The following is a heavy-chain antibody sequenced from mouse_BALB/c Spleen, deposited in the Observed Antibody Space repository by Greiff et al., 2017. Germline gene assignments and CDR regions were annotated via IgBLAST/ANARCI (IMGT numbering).Heavy chain of an antibody. J-gene: IGHJ1*01. Sequence: EVQGVESGGDLVKPGGSLKLSCAASGFTFSSYGMSWVRQTPDKRLEWVATISSGGSYTYYPDSVKGRFTISRDNAKNTLYLQMSSLKSEDTAMYYCARQGNYWYFDVWGAGTTVTVSS. CDR3: ARQGNYWYFDV. CDR1: GFTFSSYG. D-gene: IGHD2-1*01. CDR2: ISSGGSYT. V-gene: IGHV5-6*01.